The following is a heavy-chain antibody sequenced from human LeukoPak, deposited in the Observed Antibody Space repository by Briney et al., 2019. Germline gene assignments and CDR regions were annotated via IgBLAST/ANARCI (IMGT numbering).Heavy chain of an antibody. CDR2: IRSKAYGGTT. Sequence: GGSLRLSCTASGFTFGDYAMSWVRQAPGRGLERIGFIRSKAYGGTTEYAASVKGRFTISRDDSKSIAYLQMNSLKTEDTAVYYCTRNDYGDFQFDYGMDVWGQGTTVTVSS. D-gene: IGHD4-17*01. V-gene: IGHV3-49*04. CDR3: TRNDYGDFQFDYGMDV. J-gene: IGHJ6*02. CDR1: GFTFGDYA.